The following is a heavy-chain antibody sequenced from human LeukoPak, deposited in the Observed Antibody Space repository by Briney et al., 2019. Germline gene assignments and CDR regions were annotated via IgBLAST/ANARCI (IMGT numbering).Heavy chain of an antibody. J-gene: IGHJ4*02. D-gene: IGHD3-9*01. CDR2: IYSGGNT. CDR3: AKHFIYDILTGYPH. Sequence: GGSLRLSCAASGFTVSSNYMSWVRQAPGKGLECVSVIYSGGNTYYADSVKGRFTISRDNSKNTLYLQMNSLRAEDTAVYYCAKHFIYDILTGYPHWGQGTLVTVSS. V-gene: IGHV3-66*04. CDR1: GFTVSSNY.